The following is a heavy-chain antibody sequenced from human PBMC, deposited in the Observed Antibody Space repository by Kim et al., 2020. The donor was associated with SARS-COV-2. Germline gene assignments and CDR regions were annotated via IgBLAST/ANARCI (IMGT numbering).Heavy chain of an antibody. V-gene: IGHV3-48*03. CDR3: ARETINCGGDCYDY. D-gene: IGHD2-21*01. J-gene: IGHJ4*02. Sequence: GGSLRLSCAGSGFTFSNYEFNWVRQAPGKGPEWLAYINTGATLIYYADSVKGRFTVSRDDAKSSVYLQMNSLRAEDSALYYCARETINCGGDCYDYWGQG. CDR1: GFTFSNYE. CDR2: INTGATLI.